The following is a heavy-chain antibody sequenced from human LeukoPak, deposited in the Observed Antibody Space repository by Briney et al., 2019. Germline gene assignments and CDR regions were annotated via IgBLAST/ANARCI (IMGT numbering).Heavy chain of an antibody. CDR1: GFTFSSYA. CDR2: ISGSGDST. V-gene: IGHV3-23*01. Sequence: PGGSLRLSWAASGFTFSSYAVSWVRQAPGKGLEWVSAISGSGDSTYYADSVKGRFTISRDNSKNTLYLQMNSLRAEDTAVYYCAKDPFPGGYNYIDQWGQGTLVTVSS. CDR3: AKDPFPGGYNYIDQ. D-gene: IGHD5-24*01. J-gene: IGHJ4*02.